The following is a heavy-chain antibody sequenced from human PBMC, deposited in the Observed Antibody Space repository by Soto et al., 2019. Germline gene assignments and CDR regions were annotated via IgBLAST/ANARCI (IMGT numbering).Heavy chain of an antibody. V-gene: IGHV4-4*02. CDR2: LYYTGNT. Sequence: VQLQESGPGLVEPSGTLSLTCTASSGSFGSGIWWSWVRQPPGKGLEWIGELYYTGNTNYNPSLKSRLTMSVDESKNQFSLSLSSVTAADTAVYYCAGAAHLSPFDFWGRGTLVTVSS. D-gene: IGHD6-6*01. CDR3: AGAAHLSPFDF. CDR1: SGSFGSGIW. J-gene: IGHJ4*02.